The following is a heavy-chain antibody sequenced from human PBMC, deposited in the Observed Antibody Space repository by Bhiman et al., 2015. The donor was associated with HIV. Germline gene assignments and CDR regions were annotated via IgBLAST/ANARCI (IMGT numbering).Heavy chain of an antibody. Sequence: VQLVESGGGVVQPGRSLRLSCAASGFTFNKAWMSWVRQAPGKGLEWVGRLKSKTDGGTADYAAPVKGRFTISRDDSKNTLYLQMNSLKTEDTAVYYCTTGTPILYYFDYWGQGTLVTVSS. CDR3: TTGTPILYYFDY. J-gene: IGHJ4*02. D-gene: IGHD2-21*01. V-gene: IGHV3-15*01. CDR1: GFTFNKAW. CDR2: LKSKTDGGTA.